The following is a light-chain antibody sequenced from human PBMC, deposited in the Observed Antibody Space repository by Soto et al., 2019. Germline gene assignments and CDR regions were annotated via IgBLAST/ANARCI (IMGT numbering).Light chain of an antibody. Sequence: EIVLTQSPGTLSLSPGERATLSCRASQTVSSIFLAWYQQKPGQAPRLLIYGASTRATGIPDRFSGSGSGTDFTLTIRRLEPEDFAMYYCQQYESSRTFGQGTKVEMK. CDR3: QQYESSRT. CDR2: GAS. V-gene: IGKV3-20*01. J-gene: IGKJ1*01. CDR1: QTVSSIF.